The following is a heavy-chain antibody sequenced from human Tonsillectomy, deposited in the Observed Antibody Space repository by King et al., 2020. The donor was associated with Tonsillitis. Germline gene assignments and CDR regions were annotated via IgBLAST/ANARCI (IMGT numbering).Heavy chain of an antibody. V-gene: IGHV1-2*02. J-gene: IGHJ4*02. Sequence: QLVQSGAEVKKPGASVKVSCKASGYTFTGYYIHWVRQAPGQGLEWMGWINPNSGGTNYAQKFQGRITMTSDTSSNKSCMELNRLRSDDTAVYYCARDLSYDSSGFFGYWGQGTLVTVSS. CDR2: INPNSGGT. D-gene: IGHD3-22*01. CDR3: ARDLSYDSSGFFGY. CDR1: GYTFTGYY.